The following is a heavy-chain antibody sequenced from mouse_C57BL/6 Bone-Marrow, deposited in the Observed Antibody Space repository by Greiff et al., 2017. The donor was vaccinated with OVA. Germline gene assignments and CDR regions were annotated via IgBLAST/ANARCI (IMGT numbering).Heavy chain of an antibody. CDR1: GYTFTDYY. Sequence: EVQLKQSGPELVKPGASVKISCKASGYTFTDYYMNWVKQSHGKSLEWIGDINPNNGGTSYNQKFKGKATLTVDKSSSTAYMELHSLTSEDSAVDDCARDGVSLYCYDYWGQGTTLTVSS. CDR3: ARDGVSLYCYDY. CDR2: INPNNGGT. V-gene: IGHV1-26*01. D-gene: IGHD6-2*01. J-gene: IGHJ2*01.